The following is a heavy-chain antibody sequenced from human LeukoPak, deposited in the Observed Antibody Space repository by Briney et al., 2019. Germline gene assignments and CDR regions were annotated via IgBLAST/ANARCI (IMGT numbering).Heavy chain of an antibody. Sequence: PGGSLRLSCAASGFTFDDYGISWVRQAPGEGLEWGSGINWNGGSTGYADSVKGRFTISRDNAKNSLYLKMNSLRAEDTALYYCARVNGVVVPAANLYYNYYYMDVWGKGTTVTVSS. CDR1: GFTFDDYG. V-gene: IGHV3-20*04. J-gene: IGHJ6*03. D-gene: IGHD2-2*01. CDR3: ARVNGVVVPAANLYYNYYYMDV. CDR2: INWNGGST.